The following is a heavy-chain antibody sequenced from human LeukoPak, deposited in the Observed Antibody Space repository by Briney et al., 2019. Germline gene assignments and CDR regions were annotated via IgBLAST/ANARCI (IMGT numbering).Heavy chain of an antibody. J-gene: IGHJ4*02. Sequence: NASETLSLTCTVSGGSISSGSYYWSWIRQPAGKGLEWIGRIYTSGSTNYNPSLKSRVTISVDTSKNQFSLKLSSVTAADTAVYYCARHPGAYGGNSVYFDYWGQGTLVTVSS. CDR2: IYTSGST. D-gene: IGHD4-23*01. V-gene: IGHV4-61*02. CDR3: ARHPGAYGGNSVYFDY. CDR1: GGSISSGSYY.